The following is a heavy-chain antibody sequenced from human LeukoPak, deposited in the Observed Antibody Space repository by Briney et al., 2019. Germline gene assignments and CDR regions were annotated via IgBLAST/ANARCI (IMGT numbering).Heavy chain of an antibody. CDR3: TTWTDLYDY. D-gene: IGHD3/OR15-3a*01. CDR1: GFTFSNAG. CDR2: IRSKTDGGTA. J-gene: IGHJ4*02. Sequence: PGGSLRLSCAASGFTFSNAGMSWVRQAPGKGLDWVGRIRSKTDGGTADYAAPVKGRFTISRDDSKNMVYLQMMSLQNEDSALYYCTTWTDLYDYWGQGTLVTVSS. V-gene: IGHV3-15*01.